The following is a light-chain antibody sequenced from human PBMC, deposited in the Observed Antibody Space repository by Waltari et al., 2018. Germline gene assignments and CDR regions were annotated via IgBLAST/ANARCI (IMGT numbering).Light chain of an antibody. J-gene: IGKJ4*01. CDR1: QTVSRN. Sequence: EIVMTQSPATLSVSPGERATLSCRASQTVSRNLAWYQQKPGQAPRLLIYGVSTRATGIPARFSGSGSETEFTLTISSLQSEDFAVYYCQQYNDWPPLTFGGGTKVEIK. CDR2: GVS. CDR3: QQYNDWPPLT. V-gene: IGKV3-15*01.